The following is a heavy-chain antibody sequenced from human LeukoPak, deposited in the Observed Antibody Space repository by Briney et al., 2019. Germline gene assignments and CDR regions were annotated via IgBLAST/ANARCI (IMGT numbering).Heavy chain of an antibody. CDR2: ISSSGSTI. Sequence: GGSLRLSCAASGFTFSSYEMNWVRQAPGKGLEWVPYISSSGSTIYYADSVKGRFTISRDNAKNSLYLQMNSLRAEDTAVYYCARSPRGLIDYWGQGTLVTASS. CDR3: ARSPRGLIDY. CDR1: GFTFSSYE. V-gene: IGHV3-48*03. D-gene: IGHD3-22*01. J-gene: IGHJ4*02.